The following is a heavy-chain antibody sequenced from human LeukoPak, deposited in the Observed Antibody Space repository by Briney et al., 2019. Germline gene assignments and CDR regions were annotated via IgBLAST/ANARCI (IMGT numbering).Heavy chain of an antibody. D-gene: IGHD3-3*01. Sequence: GGSLRLSCAASGFTFSSYAMSWVRQAPGKGLEWVSAISDSGGSTYYADSVKGRFTLSRDNSKNMLYLQMNSLRAEDTAVYYCAKAYDLWSGYPLFDFWGQGTLVTVSS. CDR2: ISDSGGST. CDR1: GFTFSSYA. CDR3: AKAYDLWSGYPLFDF. V-gene: IGHV3-23*01. J-gene: IGHJ4*02.